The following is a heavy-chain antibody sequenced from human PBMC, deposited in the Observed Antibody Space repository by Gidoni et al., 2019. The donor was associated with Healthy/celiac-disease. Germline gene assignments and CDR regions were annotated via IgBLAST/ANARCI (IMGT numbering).Heavy chain of an antibody. CDR1: GFTFSSYG. CDR2: IWYDGSNI. D-gene: IGHD2-2*01. V-gene: IGHV3-33*01. Sequence: QVQLVESGGGVVQPGRSLGLSCAASGFTFSSYGMPWVRQAPGKGLECLAVIWYDGSNIYYAYSVKGRFTISRDNSKNTLYLQMNSLRAEDTAVYYCARDYKYCSSTSCYGYYYYGMDVWGQGTTVTVSS. J-gene: IGHJ6*02. CDR3: ARDYKYCSSTSCYGYYYYGMDV.